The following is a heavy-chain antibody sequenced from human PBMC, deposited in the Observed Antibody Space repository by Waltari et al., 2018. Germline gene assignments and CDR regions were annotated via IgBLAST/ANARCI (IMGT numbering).Heavy chain of an antibody. V-gene: IGHV3-9*01. CDR3: AKDMGAARHYNFED. CDR1: GFKFGDHV. D-gene: IGHD6-6*01. Sequence: EVQLVESGGGLVQPGRSLRLSCAASGFKFGDHVMHWVRQAPGKGLEWVSGISWNNDNIAYADSVRGRFTISRDNAKNSLYLQMNSLRTEDTALYYCAKDMGAARHYNFEDWGQGTLVTVSS. J-gene: IGHJ4*02. CDR2: ISWNNDNI.